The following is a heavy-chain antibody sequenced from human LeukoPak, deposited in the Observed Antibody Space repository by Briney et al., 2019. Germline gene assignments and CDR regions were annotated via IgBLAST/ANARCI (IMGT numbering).Heavy chain of an antibody. Sequence: GASVKVSCKASGYTFTGYYINWVRQAPVQGLEWMGWINPNSGGTNYAQKFRGRVTMTRDTSISTAYMELSRLRSDDTAVYYCAKYGNSGWVIDYWGQGTLVTVSS. D-gene: IGHD6-19*01. CDR2: INPNSGGT. V-gene: IGHV1-2*02. CDR3: AKYGNSGWVIDY. J-gene: IGHJ4*02. CDR1: GYTFTGYY.